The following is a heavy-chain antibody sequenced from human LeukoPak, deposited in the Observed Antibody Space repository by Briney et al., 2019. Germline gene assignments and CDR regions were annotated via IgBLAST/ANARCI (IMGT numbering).Heavy chain of an antibody. J-gene: IGHJ6*03. D-gene: IGHD3-10*01. CDR1: GYTFTSYG. Sequence: EASVKVSCKASGYTFTSYGISWARQAPGQGLEWMGWISAYNGNTNYAQKLQGRVTMTTDTSTSTAYMELRSLRSDDTAVYYCARNYYDYYYYYMDVWGKGTTVTISS. CDR3: ARNYYDYYYYYMDV. V-gene: IGHV1-18*01. CDR2: ISAYNGNT.